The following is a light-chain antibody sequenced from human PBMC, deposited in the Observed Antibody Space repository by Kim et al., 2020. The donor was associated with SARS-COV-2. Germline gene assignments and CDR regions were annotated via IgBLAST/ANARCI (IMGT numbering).Light chain of an antibody. V-gene: IGKV3-15*01. J-gene: IGKJ1*01. CDR1: QSVSTN. CDR2: GAS. CDR3: QQYTNWPRT. Sequence: VSPGERATHACRASQSVSTNLVWYQHKPGQAPRLLIYGASTRATGIPDRFSGSGSGTEFTLTISSLQSEDFAVYYCQQYTNWPRTFGQGTKVDIK.